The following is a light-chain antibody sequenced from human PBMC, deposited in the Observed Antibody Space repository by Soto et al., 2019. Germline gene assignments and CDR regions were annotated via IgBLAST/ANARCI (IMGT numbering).Light chain of an antibody. CDR2: YAS. CDR1: QSVASRA. Sequence: IVLTQSPGTLSLSPGERATLSCRASQSVASRALAWYQQKPGQAPRLLLYYASKRATGIPDRFSGSGSGKDFTITISRLEPEDFAVYYCQQYGSSPPMYTFGQGTKLEIK. J-gene: IGKJ2*01. V-gene: IGKV3-20*01. CDR3: QQYGSSPPMYT.